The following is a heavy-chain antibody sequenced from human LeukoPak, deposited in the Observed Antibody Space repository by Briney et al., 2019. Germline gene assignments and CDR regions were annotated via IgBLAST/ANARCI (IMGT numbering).Heavy chain of an antibody. CDR2: ISSSSSTI. D-gene: IGHD2-15*01. V-gene: IGHV3-48*04. CDR3: ATGHDSLDADY. J-gene: IGHJ4*02. CDR1: GFTFSSHS. Sequence: GGSLRLSCAASGFTFSSHSMNWVRQAPGKGLEWLSYISSSSSTIYYADSVKGRFTISRDNAKNSLYLQMNSLRAEDTAVYYCATGHDSLDADYWGQGTLVTVSS.